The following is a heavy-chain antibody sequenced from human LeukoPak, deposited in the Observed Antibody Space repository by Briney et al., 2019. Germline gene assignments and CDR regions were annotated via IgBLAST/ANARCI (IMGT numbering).Heavy chain of an antibody. CDR3: ARDHPLRFSDY. V-gene: IGHV3-21*01. J-gene: IGHJ4*02. CDR2: ISGSSSYI. Sequence: TGGSLRLSCAASGFTFSRYSMNWVRQAPGKGLEWVSSISGSSSYIYYADSVKGRFTISRDNAKNSLYLQMNSLRAEDTAVYYCARDHPLRFSDYWGQGTLVTVSS. CDR1: GFTFSRYS. D-gene: IGHD3-3*01.